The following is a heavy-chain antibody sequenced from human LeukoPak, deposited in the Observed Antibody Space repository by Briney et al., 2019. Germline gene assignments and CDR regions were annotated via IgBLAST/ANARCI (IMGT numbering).Heavy chain of an antibody. V-gene: IGHV4-38-2*01. CDR3: ARHKSYCTTSTCYYIDS. CDR2: MYHSGST. CDR1: GYSISSGYY. J-gene: IGHJ5*01. Sequence: SETLSLTCGVSGYSISSGYYWGWIRQPPGKGLEWIGNMYHSGSTAYNPSLKSRVTISIDTSKNQFSLNLRSVTAADTAVYYCARHKSYCTTSTCYYIDSWGQGTLVTVSS. D-gene: IGHD2-2*01.